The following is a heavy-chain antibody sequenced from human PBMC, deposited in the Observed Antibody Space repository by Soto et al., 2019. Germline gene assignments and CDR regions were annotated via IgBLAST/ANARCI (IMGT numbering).Heavy chain of an antibody. CDR1: GGSMTSYY. CDR2: IYSSGGT. V-gene: IGHV4-4*07. J-gene: IGHJ5*02. Sequence: SETLSLTCSVSGGSMTSYYWTWIRQPAGKGLEWIGRIYSSGGTHYNPSLKSRVVISLDTSKNQFSLRLNSVTAADKAVYYCARGQRFSDWFDPWGQGTLVTSPQ. CDR3: ARGQRFSDWFDP. D-gene: IGHD3-3*01.